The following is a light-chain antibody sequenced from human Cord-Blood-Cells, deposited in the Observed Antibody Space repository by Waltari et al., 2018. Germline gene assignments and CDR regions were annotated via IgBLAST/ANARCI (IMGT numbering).Light chain of an antibody. Sequence: DIQMTQSPSSLSASVGDRVTITCRASQSISSYLNWYQQKPGKAPKLLIYAASSLQSGVPSRFSDRGSGTDFTRSISSLLPEDFATYYCQQSDSTPWSFGRGTQVEIK. J-gene: IGKJ1*01. CDR1: QSISSY. CDR2: AAS. V-gene: IGKV1-39*01. CDR3: QQSDSTPWS.